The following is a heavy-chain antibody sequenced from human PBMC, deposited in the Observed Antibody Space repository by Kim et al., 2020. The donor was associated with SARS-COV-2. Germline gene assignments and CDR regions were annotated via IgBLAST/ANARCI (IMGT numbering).Heavy chain of an antibody. D-gene: IGHD1-20*01. Sequence: KFRGRATITADASPSTAYMELSSLRSEDTAVYYCARVQEALTGTPTLDYWGQGTLVTVSS. V-gene: IGHV1-69*01. CDR3: ARVQEALTGTPTLDY. J-gene: IGHJ4*02.